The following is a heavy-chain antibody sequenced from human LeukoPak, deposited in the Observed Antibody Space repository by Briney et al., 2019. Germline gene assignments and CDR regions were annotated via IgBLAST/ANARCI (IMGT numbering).Heavy chain of an antibody. D-gene: IGHD3-22*01. V-gene: IGHV3-74*01. CDR2: ISTDGRTT. J-gene: IGHJ4*02. CDR3: AKDPLITMIVVVITGYFDY. CDR1: GFTFSSYW. Sequence: GGSLRLSCAASGFTFSSYWMHWVRQAPGKGPVWVSRISTDGRTTNYADSVKGRFTISRDNAKNTLYLQMNSLRAEDTAVYYCAKDPLITMIVVVITGYFDYWGQGTLVTVSS.